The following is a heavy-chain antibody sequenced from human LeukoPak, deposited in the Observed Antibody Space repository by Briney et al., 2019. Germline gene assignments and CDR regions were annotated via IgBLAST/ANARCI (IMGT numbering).Heavy chain of an antibody. D-gene: IGHD2-15*01. CDR3: ARGYCSGGSCPYDY. V-gene: IGHV1-2*02. CDR1: GYIFTGYY. J-gene: IGHJ4*02. Sequence: ASVKVSCKASGYIFTGYYIHWVRQAPGQGLEWMGWINPNTGGTNYAQDFQGRVTTTRDTSISTAYMELSRLRSDDTAVYYCARGYCSGGSCPYDYWGQGTLVTVTS. CDR2: INPNTGGT.